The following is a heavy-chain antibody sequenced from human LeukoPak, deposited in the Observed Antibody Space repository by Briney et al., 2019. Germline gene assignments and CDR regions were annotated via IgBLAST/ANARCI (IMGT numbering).Heavy chain of an antibody. CDR1: GYTFTSYY. J-gene: IGHJ5*02. V-gene: IGHV1-46*01. Sequence: GASVKVSCKASGYTFTSYYMHWVRQAPGQGLEWMGLINPSGGSTSYAQKFQGRVTMTRDMSTSTVYMELSSLRSEDTAVYYCARDYYDSSGSIPLGSWGQGTLVTVSS. CDR3: ARDYYDSSGSIPLGS. D-gene: IGHD3-22*01. CDR2: INPSGGST.